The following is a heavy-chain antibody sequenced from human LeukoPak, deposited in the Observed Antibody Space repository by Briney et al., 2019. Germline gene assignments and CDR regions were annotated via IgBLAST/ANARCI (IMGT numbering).Heavy chain of an antibody. CDR3: ARDWVAASSFDI. V-gene: IGHV3-66*01. CDR1: GFTVSSNY. CDR2: IYSGGNT. J-gene: IGHJ3*02. D-gene: IGHD6-13*01. Sequence: GGSLRLSCAASGFTVSSNYMSWVRQAPGKGLEWVSVIYSGGNTYYADSVKGRFTISRDNSKNTLYLQMNSLRADDTAVYYCARDWVAASSFDIWGQGTMVTVSS.